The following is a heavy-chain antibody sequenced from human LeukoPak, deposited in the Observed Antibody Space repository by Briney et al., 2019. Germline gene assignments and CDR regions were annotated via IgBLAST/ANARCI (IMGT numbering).Heavy chain of an antibody. CDR3: ARDGYYYDSSGSHFDY. CDR2: ISYDGSNK. CDR1: GFTFSSYA. V-gene: IGHV3-30-3*01. D-gene: IGHD3-22*01. J-gene: IGHJ4*02. Sequence: GGSLRLSCAASGFTFSSYAMHWVRQAPGKGLEWVAVISYDGSNKYYADSVKGRFTISRDNSKNTLYLQMNSLRAEDTAVYYCARDGYYYDSSGSHFDYWGQGTLVTVSS.